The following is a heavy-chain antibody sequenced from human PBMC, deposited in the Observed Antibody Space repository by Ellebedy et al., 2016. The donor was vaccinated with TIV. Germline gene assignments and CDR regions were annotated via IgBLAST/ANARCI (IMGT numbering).Heavy chain of an antibody. CDR2: INPNSGGT. J-gene: IGHJ5*02. CDR3: CPFGGSYGGFDP. D-gene: IGHD1-26*01. V-gene: IGHV1-2*02. CDR1: GYTFTGYY. Sequence: ASVKVSXXASGYTFTGYYMHWVRQAPGQGLEWMGWINPNSGGTNYAQKFQGRVTMTRDTSISTAYMELSRLRSDDTAVYYCCPFGGSYGGFDPWGQGTLVTVSS.